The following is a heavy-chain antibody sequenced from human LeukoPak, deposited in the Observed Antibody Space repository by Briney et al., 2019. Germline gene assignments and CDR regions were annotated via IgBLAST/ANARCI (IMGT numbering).Heavy chain of an antibody. J-gene: IGHJ2*01. Sequence: PGGSLRLSCAASGFTFSDYYMSWIRQAPGKGLEWVSYISSSGSTIYYADSVKGRFTISRDNAKNSLYLQMNSLKPEDTAVYYCAKGMGGGEGGPGTTIPWYFDLWGRGTLVIVSS. CDR2: ISSSGSTI. CDR3: AKGMGGGEGGPGTTIPWYFDL. V-gene: IGHV3-11*04. CDR1: GFTFSDYY. D-gene: IGHD1-1*01.